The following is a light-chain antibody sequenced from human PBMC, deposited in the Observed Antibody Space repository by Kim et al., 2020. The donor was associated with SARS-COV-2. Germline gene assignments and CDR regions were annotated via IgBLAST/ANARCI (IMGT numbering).Light chain of an antibody. V-gene: IGKV1-39*01. Sequence: ACVGYRVTIPCRPSQTIGTLLNWYQQKPGKAPKHLIYARSNLQSAVPTRFSGRAYGTDFILTISSLQPEDSATYYCQQSYSSVWTFGQGTKVDIK. CDR2: ARS. CDR3: QQSYSSVWT. J-gene: IGKJ1*01. CDR1: QTIGTL.